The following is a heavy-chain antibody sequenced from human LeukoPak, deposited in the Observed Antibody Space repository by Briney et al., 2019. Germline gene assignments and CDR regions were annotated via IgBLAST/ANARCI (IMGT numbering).Heavy chain of an antibody. V-gene: IGHV3-64D*06. Sequence: GGSLRLACSASAFTFSSYAMHWVRQAPGKGLEYVSAISSNGGSTYYADSVKGRFTISRDNSKNTLYLQMSSLRAEDTAVYYCVKARGYGSGRDYFDYWGQGTLVTVSS. CDR2: ISSNGGST. J-gene: IGHJ4*02. CDR1: AFTFSSYA. D-gene: IGHD3-10*01. CDR3: VKARGYGSGRDYFDY.